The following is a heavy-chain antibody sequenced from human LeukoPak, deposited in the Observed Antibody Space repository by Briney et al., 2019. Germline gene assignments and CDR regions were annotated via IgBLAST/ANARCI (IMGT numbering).Heavy chain of an antibody. Sequence: HSGGSLRLSCAASGFTVSSNYMSWVRQAPGKGLEWVANIKQDGSEKYYVDSVKGRFTISRDNAKNSLYLQMNSLRAEDTAVYYCARSGTEYCTNGVCYYYYYYYMDVWGKGTTVTVSS. D-gene: IGHD2-8*01. V-gene: IGHV3-7*01. CDR3: ARSGTEYCTNGVCYYYYYYYMDV. J-gene: IGHJ6*03. CDR1: GFTVSSNY. CDR2: IKQDGSEK.